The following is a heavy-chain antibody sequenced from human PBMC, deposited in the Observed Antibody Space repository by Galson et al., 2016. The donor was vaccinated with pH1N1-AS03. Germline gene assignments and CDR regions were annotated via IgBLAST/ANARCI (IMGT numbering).Heavy chain of an antibody. CDR3: TAGHHTNF. J-gene: IGHJ4*01. CDR2: ISVSGSDT. CDR1: SGYV. V-gene: IGHV3-23*01. Sequence: SLRLSCAASSGYVMNWVRQAPGKGLEWVSGISVSGSDTYYVDSVKGRFTISRDNSKNTLFLQMDSLRAEDTALYYCTAGHHTNFWGQGTLVTVSS. D-gene: IGHD2-2*01.